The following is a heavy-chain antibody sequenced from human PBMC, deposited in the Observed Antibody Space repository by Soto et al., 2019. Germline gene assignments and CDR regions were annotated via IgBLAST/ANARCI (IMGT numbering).Heavy chain of an antibody. J-gene: IGHJ6*02. CDR3: ARQGGRRTYYYYYGMDV. CDR2: IKHDGSEK. Sequence: PGGSLRLSCTASGFTFSSYWMSWVHQAPGKGLEWVANIKHDGSEKNYVDSVKGRFTISTDNAKNSVFLQMNSLRAEDTAVYYCARQGGRRTYYYYYGMDVWGQGTTVTVPS. V-gene: IGHV3-7*01. CDR1: GFTFSSYW. D-gene: IGHD3-16*01.